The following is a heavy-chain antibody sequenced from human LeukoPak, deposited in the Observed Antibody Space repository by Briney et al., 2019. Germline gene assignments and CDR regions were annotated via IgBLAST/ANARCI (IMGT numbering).Heavy chain of an antibody. J-gene: IGHJ5*02. CDR1: GYTFTGYY. CDR3: ARPGERDYGDYAWFDP. D-gene: IGHD4-17*01. Sequence: GASVKVSCKASGYTFTGYYMHWVRQAPGQGLEWMGWINPNSGGTNYAQKFQGRVTMTRDTSIRTAYMELSRLRSDDTAVYYCARPGERDYGDYAWFDPWGQGTLVTVSS. CDR2: INPNSGGT. V-gene: IGHV1-2*02.